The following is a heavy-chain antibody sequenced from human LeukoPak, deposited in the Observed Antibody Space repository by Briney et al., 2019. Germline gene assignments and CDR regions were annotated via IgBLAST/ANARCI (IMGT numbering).Heavy chain of an antibody. CDR2: IYPGDSDT. D-gene: IGHD4-17*01. Sequence: GESLKISCKGSGYSFTSYWIDWVRQMPGKGLEWMGIIYPGDSDTRYSPSFQGQVTISADKSISTAYLQWSSLKASDTAMYYCARHRNGDYPYYYYYGMDVWGQGTTVTVSS. V-gene: IGHV5-51*01. CDR1: GYSFTSYW. CDR3: ARHRNGDYPYYYYYGMDV. J-gene: IGHJ6*02.